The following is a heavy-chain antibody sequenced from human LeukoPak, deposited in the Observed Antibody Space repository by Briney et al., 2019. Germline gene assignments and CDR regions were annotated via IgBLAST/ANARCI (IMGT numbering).Heavy chain of an antibody. V-gene: IGHV3-7*04. CDR3: AGEYSSSWFGGWFDP. D-gene: IGHD2-2*01. CDR1: GFTFSSNW. Sequence: PGGSLRLSCTASGFTFSSNWMTWVRQAPGKGLEWVANINQDGGEKYYVDSVKGRFSISRDNAKNSLYLQMNSLRDEDTAVYYCAGEYSSSWFGGWFDPWGQGTLVTVSS. J-gene: IGHJ5*02. CDR2: INQDGGEK.